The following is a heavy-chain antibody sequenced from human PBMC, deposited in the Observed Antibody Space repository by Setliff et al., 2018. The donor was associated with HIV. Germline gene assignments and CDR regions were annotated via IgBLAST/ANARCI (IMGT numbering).Heavy chain of an antibody. V-gene: IGHV4-34*01. J-gene: IGHJ4*02. CDR2: INHSGST. D-gene: IGHD5-12*01. CDR3: ARQPRWLQFPRYFDY. Sequence: SETLSLTCAVYGGSFSGYYWSWIRQSPGKGLEWIGEINHSGSTKYNPSLKSRVTISVDTSKNPFSLKLTSVTAADTAIYYCARQPRWLQFPRYFDYWGQGTLVTVSS. CDR1: GGSFSGYY.